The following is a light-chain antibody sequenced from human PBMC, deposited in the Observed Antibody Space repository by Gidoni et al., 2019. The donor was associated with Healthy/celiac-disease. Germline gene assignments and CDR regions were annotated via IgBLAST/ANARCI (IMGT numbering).Light chain of an antibody. J-gene: IGKJ2*01. CDR2: VAS. Sequence: EIVMTQSPATLSVSPGERATLSCRASQSVSSNLAWYPQKPGQAPRLLIEVASPRATGIPARFSGSGSGKEFTRTISSLQSEDFAVYYCQQYNNWPPGYTFGQGTKLEIK. V-gene: IGKV3-15*01. CDR1: QSVSSN. CDR3: QQYNNWPPGYT.